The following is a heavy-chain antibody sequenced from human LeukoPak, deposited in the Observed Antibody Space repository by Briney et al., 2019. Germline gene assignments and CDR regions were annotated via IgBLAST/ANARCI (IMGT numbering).Heavy chain of an antibody. CDR1: GGSISSYY. CDR3: ARGSARGWWYIDY. D-gene: IGHD2-15*01. CDR2: IYYSGST. Sequence: NPSETLSLTCTVSGGSISSYYWSWIRQPPGKGLEWIGYIYYSGSTNYNPSLKSRVTVSVDTSKNQFSLKLSSVTAADTAVYYCARGSARGWWYIDYWGQGTLVTVSS. V-gene: IGHV4-59*01. J-gene: IGHJ4*02.